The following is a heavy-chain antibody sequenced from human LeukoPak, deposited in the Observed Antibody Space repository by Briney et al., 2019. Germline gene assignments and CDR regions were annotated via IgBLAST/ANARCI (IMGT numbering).Heavy chain of an antibody. Sequence: PGGSLRLSCAASGFTFSSYSMNWVRQVPGKGLEWVSSISSSSSYIYYADSVKGRFTISRDNAKNSLYLQMNSLRAEDTAVYYCARGAAAGTVYWGQGTLVTVSS. V-gene: IGHV3-21*01. CDR2: ISSSSSYI. CDR1: GFTFSSYS. J-gene: IGHJ4*02. CDR3: ARGAAAGTVY. D-gene: IGHD6-13*01.